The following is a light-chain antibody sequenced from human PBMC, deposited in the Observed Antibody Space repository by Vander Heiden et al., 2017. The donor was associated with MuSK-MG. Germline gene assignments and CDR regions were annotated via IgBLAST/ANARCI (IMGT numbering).Light chain of an antibody. CDR3: QVWDSSSDHPYV. V-gene: IGLV3-21*04. CDR1: NIGSKS. Sequence: SYVLTQPPSVSVAPGKTARITCGGNNIGSKSVHWYQQKPGQAPVLVIYYDSDRHAGSPERFSGSNSGNTATMTISRVEAGEEADYYCQVWDSSSDHPYVFGTGTKVTVL. CDR2: YDS. J-gene: IGLJ1*01.